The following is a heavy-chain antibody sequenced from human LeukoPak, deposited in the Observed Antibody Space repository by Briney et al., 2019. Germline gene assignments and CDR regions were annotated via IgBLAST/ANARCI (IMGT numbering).Heavy chain of an antibody. CDR2: ISSSGSTI. CDR3: ARDLWDFWSGFDY. D-gene: IGHD3-3*01. CDR1: GFTFSSYE. Sequence: GGSLRLSCAASGFTFSSYEMTWVRQAPGKGLECVSYISSSGSTIYYADSVKGRFTISRDNAKNSLYLQMNSLRAEDTAVYYCARDLWDFWSGFDYWGQGTLVTVSS. V-gene: IGHV3-48*03. J-gene: IGHJ4*02.